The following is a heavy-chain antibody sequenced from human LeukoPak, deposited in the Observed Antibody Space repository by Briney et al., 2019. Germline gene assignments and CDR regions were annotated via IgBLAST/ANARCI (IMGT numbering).Heavy chain of an antibody. V-gene: IGHV4-59*01. CDR3: ARDKGIVGAQVI. Sequence: SETLSLTCTVSGGSISSYYWSWIRQLPGKGLEWIGYIYYSGSTNYNPSLKSRVTISVDTSKNQFSLKLSSVTAADTAVYYCARDKGIVGAQVIWGQGTMVTVSS. J-gene: IGHJ3*02. CDR2: IYYSGST. CDR1: GGSISSYY. D-gene: IGHD1-26*01.